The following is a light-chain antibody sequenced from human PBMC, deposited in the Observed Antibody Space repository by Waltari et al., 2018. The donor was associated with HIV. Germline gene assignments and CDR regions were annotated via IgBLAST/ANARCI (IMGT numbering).Light chain of an antibody. J-gene: IGKJ4*01. CDR3: QQRIDWPLT. Sequence: EIVLTQSPATLSVSPGERATLSCRASRSVGTFLAWYQQKLGQAPRLLIYDVSNRATGIPARFSGSGSKTDFTLTINGLEPEDFATYYCQQRIDWPLTFGGGTKVDI. CDR2: DVS. CDR1: RSVGTF. V-gene: IGKV3-11*01.